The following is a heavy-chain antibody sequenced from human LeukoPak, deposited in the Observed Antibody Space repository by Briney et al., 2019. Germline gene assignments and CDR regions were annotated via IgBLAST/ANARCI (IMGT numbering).Heavy chain of an antibody. V-gene: IGHV4-61*02. CDR3: ARGYYYDSSGYYYAPFDY. D-gene: IGHD3-22*01. CDR2: IYTSGST. CDR1: GGSISSGSYY. Sequence: SETLSLTCTVSGGSISSGSYYWSWIRQPAGKGLEWIGRIYTSGSTNYNPSLKSRVTISVDTSKNQFSLKLSSVTAADTAVYYCARGYYYDSSGYYYAPFDYRGQGTLVTVSS. J-gene: IGHJ4*02.